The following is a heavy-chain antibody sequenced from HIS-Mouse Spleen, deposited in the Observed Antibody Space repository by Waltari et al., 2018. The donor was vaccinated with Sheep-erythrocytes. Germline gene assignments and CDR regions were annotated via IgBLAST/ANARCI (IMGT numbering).Heavy chain of an antibody. D-gene: IGHD2-21*02. Sequence: EVQLVESGGGLVQPGGSLRLSCAASGFTFSSYSMNWVRQAPGKGGEWVAYNSSSSSTIYYADSVKGRFTISRDNAKNSLYLQMNSLRAEDTAVYYCARAIVVVTAYDAFDIWSQGTMVTVSS. V-gene: IGHV3-48*01. J-gene: IGHJ3*02. CDR3: ARAIVVVTAYDAFDI. CDR2: NSSSSSTI. CDR1: GFTFSSYS.